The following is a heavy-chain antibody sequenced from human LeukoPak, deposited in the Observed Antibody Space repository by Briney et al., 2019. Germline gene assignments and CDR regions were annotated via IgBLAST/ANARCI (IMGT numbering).Heavy chain of an antibody. D-gene: IGHD1-1*01. CDR1: GFTVSSNY. Sequence: GGSLRLSCAASGFTVSSNYMSWVRQAPGKGLEWVSVIYSGGSTYYADSVQGRFTISRDNSKNTLYLQMSSLRAEDSAIYYCAKDRTGTTGADWFDPWGQGTLVTVSS. CDR3: AKDRTGTTGADWFDP. CDR2: IYSGGST. J-gene: IGHJ5*02. V-gene: IGHV3-53*01.